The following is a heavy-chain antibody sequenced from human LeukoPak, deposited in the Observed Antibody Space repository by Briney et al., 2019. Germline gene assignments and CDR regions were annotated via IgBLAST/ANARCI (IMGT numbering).Heavy chain of an antibody. CDR2: IYPGDSDT. V-gene: IGHV5-51*01. CDR3: ARSPTVAAFYYFDY. Sequence: GESLEISCKGSGYSFTSYWIGWVRQMPGKGLEWMGIIYPGDSDTRYSPSFQGQVTISAGKSISTAYLQWSSLKASDTAMYYCARSPTVAAFYYFDYWGQGTLVTVSS. CDR1: GYSFTSYW. J-gene: IGHJ4*02. D-gene: IGHD2-15*01.